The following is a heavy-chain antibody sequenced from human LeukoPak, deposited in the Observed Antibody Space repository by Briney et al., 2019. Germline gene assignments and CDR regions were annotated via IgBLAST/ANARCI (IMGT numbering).Heavy chain of an antibody. V-gene: IGHV3-30*02. CDR3: SCDGAYGSGSSPHYYYYMDV. Sequence: PGGSLRLSCAASGFTFRSHCMHWVRQAPGKGLEWVTFIGYDGSKKYFADSVKGRFTISRDNSKNTLYLEMNSLRVEDTAVYYCSCDGAYGSGSSPHYYYYMDVWGKGTTVTVSS. D-gene: IGHD3-10*01. J-gene: IGHJ6*03. CDR1: GFTFRSHC. CDR2: IGYDGSKK.